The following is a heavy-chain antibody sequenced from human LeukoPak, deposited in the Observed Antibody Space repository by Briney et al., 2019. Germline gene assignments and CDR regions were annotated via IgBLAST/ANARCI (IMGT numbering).Heavy chain of an antibody. Sequence: GGSLRLSCAASGSTFINAWMNWVRQAPGKGLEWVGRIKSKTDGGTTDYAAPVKGRFTISRDNSKNTLYLQMNSLRAEDTAVYYCARGPSGYHNTGGQGTLVTVSS. CDR2: IKSKTDGGTT. CDR1: GSTFINAW. V-gene: IGHV3-15*01. CDR3: ARGPSGYHNT. D-gene: IGHD5-12*01. J-gene: IGHJ4*02.